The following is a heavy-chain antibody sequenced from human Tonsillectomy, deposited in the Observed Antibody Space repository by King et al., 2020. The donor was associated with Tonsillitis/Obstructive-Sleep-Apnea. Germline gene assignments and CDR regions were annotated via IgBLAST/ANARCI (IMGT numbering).Heavy chain of an antibody. D-gene: IGHD3-22*01. V-gene: IGHV3-23*04. J-gene: IGHJ4*02. CDR2: ISGSGGST. CDR1: GFTFSSYA. CDR3: AKDNYYDSSGYYYEGPEFDF. Sequence: VQLVESGGGLVQPGGSLRLSCAASGFTFSSYAMSWVRQAPGKGLEWVSAISGSGGSTYYADSVKGRFTISRDNSKNTLYLQMNNLRAEYTAVYYCAKDNYYDSSGYYYEGPEFDFWGRGTVVTVSS.